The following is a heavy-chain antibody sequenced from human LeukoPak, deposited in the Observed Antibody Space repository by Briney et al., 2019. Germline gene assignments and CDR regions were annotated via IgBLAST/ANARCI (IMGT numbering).Heavy chain of an antibody. CDR1: GFTFSSYS. J-gene: IGHJ4*02. Sequence: GGSLRLSCIASGFTFSSYSMNWVRQAPGKGLEWVSYISSSSSTIYYADSVKGRFTISRDNAKNSLYLQINSLRAEDTAVYYCAGAVGVVDCGAHSCKPYHFDSWGQGTLVAVSS. V-gene: IGHV3-48*01. CDR3: AGAVGVVDCGAHSCKPYHFDS. CDR2: ISSSSSTI. D-gene: IGHD2-2*01.